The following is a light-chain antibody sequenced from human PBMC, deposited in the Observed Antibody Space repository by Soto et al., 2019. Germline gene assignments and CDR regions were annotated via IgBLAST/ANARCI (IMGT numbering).Light chain of an antibody. V-gene: IGKV3D-15*01. CDR2: DTS. J-gene: IGKJ1*01. CDR3: QQYNNWPPT. Sequence: EMVMTQSPDTLSVSPGETATLSCRASQSFGSNLAWYQQKPGQAPRLLIYDTSTRATGIPVRFSGSGFGTEFTLTISSMQSEDFAVYFCQQYNNWPPTFGQGTKVDIK. CDR1: QSFGSN.